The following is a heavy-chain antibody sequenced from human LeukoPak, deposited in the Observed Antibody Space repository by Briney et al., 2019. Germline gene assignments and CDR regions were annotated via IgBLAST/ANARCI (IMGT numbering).Heavy chain of an antibody. CDR1: GYTFTSYG. Sequence: ASVKVSRKASGYTFTSYGISWVRQAPGQGLEWMGWISAYNGNTNYAQKLQGRVTMTTDTSTSTAYMELRSLRSDDTAVYYCARGQVDRHGYSSSWYWFDPWGQGTLVTVSS. D-gene: IGHD6-13*01. CDR3: ARGQVDRHGYSSSWYWFDP. V-gene: IGHV1-18*01. J-gene: IGHJ5*02. CDR2: ISAYNGNT.